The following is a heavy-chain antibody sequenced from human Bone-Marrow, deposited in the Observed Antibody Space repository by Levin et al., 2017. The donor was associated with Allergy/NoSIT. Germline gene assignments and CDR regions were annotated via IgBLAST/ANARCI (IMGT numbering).Heavy chain of an antibody. V-gene: IGHV1-2*02. J-gene: IGHJ4*02. CDR1: GYRFIGYY. Sequence: KAGESLKISCKTSGYRFIGYYMHWVRQVPGKGLEWMGWVNPDNGDTHSSQRFQGRLTMTRDTSITTAYMELTGLTPGDTATYYCAILKSFFWGQGTPVTVAS. CDR2: VNPDNGDT. D-gene: IGHD3-3*01. CDR3: AILKSFF.